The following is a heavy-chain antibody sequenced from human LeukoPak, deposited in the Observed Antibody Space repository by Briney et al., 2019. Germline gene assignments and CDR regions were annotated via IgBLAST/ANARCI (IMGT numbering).Heavy chain of an antibody. D-gene: IGHD5-24*01. CDR3: ARDKAGRSWLQYHFDY. J-gene: IGHJ4*02. V-gene: IGHV3-30-3*01. CDR2: ISYDGSNK. CDR1: GFTFSSYA. Sequence: PGGSLRLSCAASGFTFSSYAMHWVRQAPGKGLEWVAVISYDGSNKYYADSVKGRFTISRDNSKNTLYLQMNSLRAEDTAVYYCARDKAGRSWLQYHFDYCGQGTLVTVSS.